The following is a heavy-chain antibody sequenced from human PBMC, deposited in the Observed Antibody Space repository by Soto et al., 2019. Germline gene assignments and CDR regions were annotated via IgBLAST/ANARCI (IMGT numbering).Heavy chain of an antibody. CDR3: ARVFGRGYDGNFDY. CDR2: MSAYNGNT. Sequence: ASVKVSCKASGYTFTSDGISWVRQAPGQGLEWMGWMSAYNGNTNYAQKLQGRVTMTTDTSTSTAYMELRSLRSDDTAVYYCARVFGRGYDGNFDYWGQGTLVTVSS. D-gene: IGHD5-12*01. J-gene: IGHJ4*02. CDR1: GYTFTSDG. V-gene: IGHV1-18*01.